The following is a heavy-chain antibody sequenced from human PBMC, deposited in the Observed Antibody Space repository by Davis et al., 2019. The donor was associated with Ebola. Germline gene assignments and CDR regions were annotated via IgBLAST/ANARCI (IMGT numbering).Heavy chain of an antibody. V-gene: IGHV3-74*01. CDR1: GFTFSNYW. D-gene: IGHD3-10*01. CDR2: IRSDGSTT. J-gene: IGHJ4*02. Sequence: GESLKISCAASGFTFSNYWMHCVRQVPGKGLVWVSRIRSDGSTTNYADSVQDRFTISRDNAKNTLYLQMNSLRAEDTAVYYCTTGYYYGSGSYYRDYWGQGTLVTVSS. CDR3: TTGYYYGSGSYYRDY.